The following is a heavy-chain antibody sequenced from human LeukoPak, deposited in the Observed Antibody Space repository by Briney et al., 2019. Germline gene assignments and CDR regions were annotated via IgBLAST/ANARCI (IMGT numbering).Heavy chain of an antibody. Sequence: GGSXRLSXXXXXXXFSSYVMTWVRXAPGRGLEWVSSIGNSGRDTYYADSMKGRFTISRDNSKSTLFLHMSSLRAGDTAIYYCARYCGADSCYSGLDYWGQGALVTVSS. V-gene: IGHV3-23*01. CDR3: ARYCGADSCYSGLDY. CDR2: IGNSGRDT. J-gene: IGHJ4*02. CDR1: XXXFSSYV. D-gene: IGHD2-15*01.